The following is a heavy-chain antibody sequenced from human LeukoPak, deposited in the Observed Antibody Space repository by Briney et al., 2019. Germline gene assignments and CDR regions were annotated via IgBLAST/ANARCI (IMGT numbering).Heavy chain of an antibody. J-gene: IGHJ6*03. CDR1: GFTFDDYG. CDR2: INWNGGST. CDR3: ARDPHYYYMDV. V-gene: IGHV3-20*04. Sequence: GGSLRLSCAASGFTFDDYGMSWVRQAPGKGLEWVSGINWNGGSTGYADSVKDRFTISRDNAKNSLYLQMNSLRAEDTALYYCARDPHYYYMDVWGKGTTVTVSS.